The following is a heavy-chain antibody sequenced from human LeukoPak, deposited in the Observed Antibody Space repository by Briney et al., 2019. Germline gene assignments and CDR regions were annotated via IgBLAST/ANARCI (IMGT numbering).Heavy chain of an antibody. J-gene: IGHJ4*02. Sequence: PGGSLRLSCAVSGLTLSSYAMSWVRQAPGKGLEWVSAISVSGGSTYYADSVKGRFTISGDNSQNTLYLQMNSVIAEDTAVYYCAKDPTLPTATFDYWGQGTLVTVSS. D-gene: IGHD4-17*01. V-gene: IGHV3-23*01. CDR1: GLTLSSYA. CDR2: ISVSGGST. CDR3: AKDPTLPTATFDY.